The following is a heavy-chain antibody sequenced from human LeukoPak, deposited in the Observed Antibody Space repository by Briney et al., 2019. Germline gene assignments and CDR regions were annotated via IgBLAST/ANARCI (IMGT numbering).Heavy chain of an antibody. CDR2: FDPEDGET. D-gene: IGHD2-15*01. Sequence: ASVKVSCKVSGYTLTELSMHWVRQAPGKGLEWMGGFDPEDGETIYAQKFQGRVTMTEDTSTDTAYMELSSLRSEDTAVYYCATIDCSGGSCPRDYWGQGTLVTVSS. CDR1: GYTLTELS. J-gene: IGHJ4*02. V-gene: IGHV1-24*01. CDR3: ATIDCSGGSCPRDY.